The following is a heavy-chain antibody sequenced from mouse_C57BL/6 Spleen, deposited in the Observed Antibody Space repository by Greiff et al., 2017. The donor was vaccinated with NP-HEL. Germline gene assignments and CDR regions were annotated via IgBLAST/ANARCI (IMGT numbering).Heavy chain of an antibody. CDR3: ASPHYYGSSFDY. D-gene: IGHD1-1*01. V-gene: IGHV1-22*01. CDR2: INPNNGGT. CDR1: GYTFTDYN. Sequence: VQLQQSGPELVKPGASVKMSCKASGYTFTDYNMHWVKQSHGKSLEWIGYINPNNGGTSYNQKFKGKATLTVNKSSSTAYMELRSLTSEDSADYYCASPHYYGSSFDYWGQGTTLTVSS. J-gene: IGHJ2*01.